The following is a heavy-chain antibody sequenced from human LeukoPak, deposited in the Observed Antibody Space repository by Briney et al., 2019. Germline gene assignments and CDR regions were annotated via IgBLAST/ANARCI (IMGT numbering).Heavy chain of an antibody. D-gene: IGHD6-13*01. J-gene: IGHJ1*01. CDR1: GFSLSTSGVG. CDR3: AHRRDSSSWLYFQH. CDR2: IYWNDDK. V-gene: IGHV2-5*01. Sequence: KESGPALVKPTQTLTLTCTFSGFSLSTSGVGVGWIRQPPGKALEWLALIYWNDDKRYSPSLKSRLTITKDTSKNQVVLTMTNMDPVDTATYYCAHRRDSSSWLYFQHWGQGTLVTVSS.